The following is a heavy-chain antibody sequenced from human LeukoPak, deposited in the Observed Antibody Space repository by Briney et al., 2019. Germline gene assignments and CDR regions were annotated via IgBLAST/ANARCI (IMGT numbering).Heavy chain of an antibody. CDR3: AKVEGYYYGSGSYGIPPWFDP. Sequence: GGSLRLSCAASGFTFSSYAMSWVRQAPGKGLEWVSAISGSGGCTYYADSVKGRFTISRDNSKNTLYLQMSSLRAEDTAVYYCAKVEGYYYGSGSYGIPPWFDPWGQGTLVTVSS. CDR1: GFTFSSYA. V-gene: IGHV3-23*01. CDR2: ISGSGGCT. J-gene: IGHJ5*02. D-gene: IGHD3-10*01.